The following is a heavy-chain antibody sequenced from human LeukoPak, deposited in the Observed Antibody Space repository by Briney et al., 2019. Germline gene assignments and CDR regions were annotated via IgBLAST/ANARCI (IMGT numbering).Heavy chain of an antibody. CDR1: GGSINSYY. J-gene: IGHJ4*02. CDR2: IHYSGTT. CDR3: ARSAGKIDY. Sequence: SETPSLTCTVSGGSINSYYWSWIRQPPGKGLEWIGYIHYSGTTNYNPSLKSRVTISVDTSKNHFSLKLSSVTAADTAVYFCARSAGKIDYWGQGTLVTVSS. V-gene: IGHV4-59*08. D-gene: IGHD2-15*01.